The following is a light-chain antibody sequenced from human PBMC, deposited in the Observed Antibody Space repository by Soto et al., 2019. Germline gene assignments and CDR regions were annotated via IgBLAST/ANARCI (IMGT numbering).Light chain of an antibody. V-gene: IGKV1-39*01. J-gene: IGKJ5*01. CDR2: AAS. Sequence: IQMNQSPSALFPFLAKSVASLCWASQSISSYLNWYQQRPGKATKILIYAASSLQSGVPSRFSGSGSGTDFTLTISSLQPEDFATYYCQQSYILPIPFGQGTRMEIK. CDR1: QSISSY. CDR3: QQSYILPIP.